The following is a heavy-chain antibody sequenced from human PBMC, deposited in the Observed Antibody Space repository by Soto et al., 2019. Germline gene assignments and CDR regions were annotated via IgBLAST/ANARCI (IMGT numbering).Heavy chain of an antibody. CDR1: GYTFTSYG. D-gene: IGHD2-8*01. Sequence: ASVKVSCKASGYTFTSYGISWVRRAPGQGLEWVGWISAYNGNTNYAQKLQGRVTMTTDTSTSTAYMELRSLRSDGTAVYYCARDYCTNGVCYNPYYYYYYGMDVWGQGTTVTVSS. J-gene: IGHJ6*02. CDR2: ISAYNGNT. CDR3: ARDYCTNGVCYNPYYYYYYGMDV. V-gene: IGHV1-18*01.